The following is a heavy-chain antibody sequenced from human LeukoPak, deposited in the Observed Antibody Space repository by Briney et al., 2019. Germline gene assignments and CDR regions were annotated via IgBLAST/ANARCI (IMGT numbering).Heavy chain of an antibody. Sequence: SETLSLTCGVPGYSISSNNWWGWVRQPPGKGLEWIGYIHHSGSSKYNLSLKNRVTMSLDTSKNQFSLKLSSVTAADTAVYYCARDVYSSSWLGDYYYMDVWGKGTTVTVSS. CDR3: ARDVYSSSWLGDYYYMDV. CDR2: IHHSGSS. CDR1: GYSISSNNW. V-gene: IGHV4-28*03. D-gene: IGHD6-13*01. J-gene: IGHJ6*03.